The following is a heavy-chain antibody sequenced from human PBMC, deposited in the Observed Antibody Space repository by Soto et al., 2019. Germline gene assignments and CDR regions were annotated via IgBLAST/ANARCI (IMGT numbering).Heavy chain of an antibody. CDR1: GFTVSSNY. V-gene: IGHV3-48*03. Sequence: EVQLVESGGGLIQPGGSLRLSCAASGFTVSSNYMSWVRQAPGKGLEWVSYISSSGSTIYYADSVKGRFTISRDNAKNSLYLQMNSLRAEDTAVYYCARDLIADYGDKRGMDVWGQGTTVTVSS. J-gene: IGHJ6*02. D-gene: IGHD4-17*01. CDR2: ISSSGSTI. CDR3: ARDLIADYGDKRGMDV.